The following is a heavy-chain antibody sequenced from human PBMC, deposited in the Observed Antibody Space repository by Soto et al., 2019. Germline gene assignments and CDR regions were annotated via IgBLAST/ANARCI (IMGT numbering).Heavy chain of an antibody. Sequence: GGSLRLSCAASGFTFSRFWMSWVRQAPGKGLEWVANIKQDGSEKDYVDSVKGRFTISRDNAKNSLYLQMNSLRAEDTAVYYCARDRYYYGSGRYFDYWGQGTLVTVSS. CDR1: GFTFSRFW. CDR2: IKQDGSEK. J-gene: IGHJ4*02. D-gene: IGHD3-10*01. V-gene: IGHV3-7*01. CDR3: ARDRYYYGSGRYFDY.